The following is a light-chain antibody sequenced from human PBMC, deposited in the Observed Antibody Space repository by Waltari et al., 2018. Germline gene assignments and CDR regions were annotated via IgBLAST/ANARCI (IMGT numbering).Light chain of an antibody. CDR1: QSVSSSY. CDR2: GAS. J-gene: IGKJ1*01. Sequence: EIVLTQSPGTLSLSPGERATLSCRASQSVSSSYFAWYQQKPGQAPRLLIYGASSRATGIPDRFSGSGSGTDFTLTISRLEPEDFAVYYCQQYGNSPPTFDQGTKVEIK. V-gene: IGKV3-20*01. CDR3: QQYGNSPPT.